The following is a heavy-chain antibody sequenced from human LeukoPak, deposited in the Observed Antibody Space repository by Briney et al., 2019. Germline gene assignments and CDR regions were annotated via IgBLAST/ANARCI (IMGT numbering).Heavy chain of an antibody. CDR3: ARGGGSGQLNTPDYYFDY. J-gene: IGHJ4*02. V-gene: IGHV1-2*04. CDR2: INPNSGGT. Sequence: GASVKVSCKASGYTFTGYYMHWVRQAPGQGLEWMGWINPNSGGTNYAQKFQGWVTMTRDTSISTAYMELSRLRSDDTAVYYCARGGGSGQLNTPDYYFDYWGQGTLVTVSS. D-gene: IGHD6-19*01. CDR1: GYTFTGYY.